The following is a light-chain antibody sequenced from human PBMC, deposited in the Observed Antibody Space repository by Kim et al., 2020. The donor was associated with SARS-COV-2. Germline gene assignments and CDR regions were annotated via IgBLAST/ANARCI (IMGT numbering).Light chain of an antibody. CDR3: SAYTSSIWV. J-gene: IGLJ3*02. CDR1: VGDYDY. CDR2: EVN. V-gene: IGLV2-14*01. Sequence: QSALTQPASLSGSPGQSITISCTDVGDYDYVSWYQQHPGKAPKVMIYEVNNRPSGVSNRFSGSKSGNTASLTISGLQAEDEADYYCSAYTSSIWVFGGGTKLTVL.